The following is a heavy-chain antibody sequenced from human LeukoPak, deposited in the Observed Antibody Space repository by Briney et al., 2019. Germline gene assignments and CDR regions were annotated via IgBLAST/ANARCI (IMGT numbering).Heavy chain of an antibody. CDR2: ISAYNGNT. CDR1: GYTFTSYG. CDR3: ARDKRSRGITMVRGVIYYMDV. Sequence: ASVKVSCKASGYTFTSYGISWVRQAPGQGLEWMGWISAYNGNTNYAQKLQGRVTMTTDTSTSTAYMELRILRSDDTAVYYCARDKRSRGITMVRGVIYYMDVWGKGTTVTVSS. J-gene: IGHJ6*03. D-gene: IGHD3-10*01. V-gene: IGHV1-18*01.